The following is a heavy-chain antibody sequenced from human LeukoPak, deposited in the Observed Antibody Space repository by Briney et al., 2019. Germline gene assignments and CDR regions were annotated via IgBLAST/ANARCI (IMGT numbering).Heavy chain of an antibody. CDR1: GGSISSSNW. Sequence: SSETLSLTCAVSGGSISSSNWWSWVRQPPGQGLEWIGEIYHSGSTNYNPSLKSRVTISVDKSKNQFSLKLSSVTAADTAVYYCARDPRSARIYDSSGYYNYWGQGTLVTVSS. J-gene: IGHJ4*02. CDR3: ARDPRSARIYDSSGYYNY. V-gene: IGHV4-4*02. CDR2: IYHSGST. D-gene: IGHD3-22*01.